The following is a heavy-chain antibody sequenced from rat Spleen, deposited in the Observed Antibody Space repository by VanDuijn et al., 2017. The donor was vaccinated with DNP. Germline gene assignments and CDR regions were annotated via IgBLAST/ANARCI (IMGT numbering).Heavy chain of an antibody. CDR2: INSAGRI. J-gene: IGHJ2*01. CDR1: GHSITSDYR. D-gene: IGHD1-4*01. Sequence: VQLQESGPGLVKPSQSLSLTCSVTGHSITSDYRWNWIRKFPGNKLEWMGYINSAGRINYNPSLRSRISITRDTSKNQFFLQLNSVTTEDTATYYCARQPSGMDYWGQGVMVIVSS. CDR3: ARQPSGMDY. V-gene: IGHV3-3*01.